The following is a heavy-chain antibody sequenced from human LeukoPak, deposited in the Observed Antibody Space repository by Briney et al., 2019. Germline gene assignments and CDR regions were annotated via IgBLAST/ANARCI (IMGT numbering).Heavy chain of an antibody. Sequence: GGSLRLSCAASGFTFSSYGMHWVRQAPGKGLEWVAFICYDGSNKYYVYSVKGRFITSRDNAKNTLYLQINSMSADDTAVYFCAKDNNDCGDYDGGDSSGQGNLVTVSS. D-gene: IGHD4-17*01. CDR3: AKDNNDCGDYDGGDS. J-gene: IGHJ4*02. V-gene: IGHV3-30*02. CDR2: ICYDGSNK. CDR1: GFTFSSYG.